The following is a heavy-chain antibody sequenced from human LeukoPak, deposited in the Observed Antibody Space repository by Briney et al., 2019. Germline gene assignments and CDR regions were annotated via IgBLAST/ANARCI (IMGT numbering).Heavy chain of an antibody. CDR2: ISRSGSNI. D-gene: IGHD3-10*02. J-gene: IGHJ4*01. CDR3: ARYIYVLLDY. CDR1: AFTFSDYY. Sequence: PGGSLRLSCAASAFTFSDYYMTWIRQAPGRGLEWVSYISRSGSNIYYADSVKGRFTVSRDDAKNSLYPQMNSLRVEDTAMYYCARYIYVLLDYWGHGTLVTVSS. V-gene: IGHV3-11*01.